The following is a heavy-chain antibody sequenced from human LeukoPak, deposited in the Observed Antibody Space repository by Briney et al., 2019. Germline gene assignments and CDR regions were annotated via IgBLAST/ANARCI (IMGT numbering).Heavy chain of an antibody. D-gene: IGHD2-15*01. CDR1: GGSISSSSYY. CDR2: IYYSGRT. CDR3: AREADGGSGVVVVAAAWYYFDY. Sequence: SETLSLTCTVPGGSISSSSYYWGWIRQPPGKGLEWLVSIYYSGRTYYNQSLKGRVTISVDTSKNQFSLKLSSVTAADTAVYYCAREADGGSGVVVVAAAWYYFDYWGQGTLVTVSS. J-gene: IGHJ4*02. V-gene: IGHV4-39*02.